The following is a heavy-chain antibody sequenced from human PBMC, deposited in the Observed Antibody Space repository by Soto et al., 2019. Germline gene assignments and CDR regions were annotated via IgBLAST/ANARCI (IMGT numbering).Heavy chain of an antibody. CDR1: GYTFTSYA. D-gene: IGHD3-22*01. V-gene: IGHV1-3*01. Sequence: GASVKVSCKASGYTFTSYAMHWVRQAPGQRLEWMGWINAGNGNTKYSQKFQGRVTMTRDTSTSTVYMELSSLRSEDTAVYYCAFDYYDSSGYSQYYFDYWGQGTLVTVSS. CDR2: INAGNGNT. CDR3: AFDYYDSSGYSQYYFDY. J-gene: IGHJ4*02.